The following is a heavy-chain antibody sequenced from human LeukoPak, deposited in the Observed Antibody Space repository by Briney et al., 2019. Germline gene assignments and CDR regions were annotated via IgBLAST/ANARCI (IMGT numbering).Heavy chain of an antibody. CDR1: GYTFTDYY. J-gene: IGHJ6*02. D-gene: IGHD3-22*01. V-gene: IGHV1-2*06. CDR3: AGGITTRHFYYGLDV. Sequence: ASVKVSCKSSGYTFTDYYIHWVRQAPGQGLEWMGRINPNSGRTNYAQKFQGRATMTRDTSITTAYMELSRLRSDDTAVYYCAGGITTRHFYYGLDVWGQGTTVTVSS. CDR2: INPNSGRT.